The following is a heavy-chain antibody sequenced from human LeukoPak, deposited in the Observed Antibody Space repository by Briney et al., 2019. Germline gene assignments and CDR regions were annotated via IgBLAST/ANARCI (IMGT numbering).Heavy chain of an antibody. CDR2: MYLSGTT. D-gene: IGHD1-1*01. CDR3: ARVNINNWHSCDY. J-gene: IGHJ4*02. V-gene: IGHV4-4*02. CDR1: GDSINSLDL. Sequence: SGTLSLTCTVSGDSINSLDLWSWVRQPPGKGLEWIGEMYLSGTTHSNPSVKSRVTISIDKSKNQFFLNLSSVTAADTAVYYCARVNINNWHSCDYWGQGTLVTVSS.